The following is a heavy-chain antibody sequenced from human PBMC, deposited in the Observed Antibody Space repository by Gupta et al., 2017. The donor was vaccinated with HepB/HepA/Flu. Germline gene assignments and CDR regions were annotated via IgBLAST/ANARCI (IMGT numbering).Heavy chain of an antibody. CDR2: ISYGGSNK. CDR1: GFTFTSYG. CDR3: AKDWSIAARYNYGMDV. J-gene: IGHJ6*02. V-gene: IGHV3-30*18. D-gene: IGHD6-6*01. Sequence: QVQLVESGGGVVQPGRSLRLYCAASGFTFTSYGMHWVRQAPGKGLHWVAVISYGGSNKYYADSVKGRFTISRDNSKNTLYLQMNSLRAEDTAVYYCAKDWSIAARYNYGMDVWGQGTTVTVSS.